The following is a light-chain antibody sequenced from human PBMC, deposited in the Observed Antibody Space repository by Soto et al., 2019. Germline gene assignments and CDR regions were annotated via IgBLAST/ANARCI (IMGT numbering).Light chain of an antibody. CDR3: QQYNNWPLT. Sequence: IVMTQSPATLSASPGERATLSCRASQSVSSNLAWYQQKPGQAPRLLIYGTSTRATGLPARFSGSGSGTEFTLTISSLQSEDFAVYYCQQYNNWPLTFGGGTKVDIK. CDR1: QSVSSN. CDR2: GTS. V-gene: IGKV3-15*01. J-gene: IGKJ4*01.